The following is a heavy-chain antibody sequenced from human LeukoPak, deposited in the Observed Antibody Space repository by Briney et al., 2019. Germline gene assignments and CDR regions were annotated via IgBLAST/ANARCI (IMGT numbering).Heavy chain of an antibody. Sequence: SETLSLTCTVSGGSISSSSYYWGWIRQPPGKGLEWIGSIYYSGSTYYNPSLKSRVTISVDTSKNQFSLKLSSVTAADTAVYYCASVRRQALDYWGQGTLVTVSS. J-gene: IGHJ4*02. CDR1: GGSISSSSYY. CDR3: ASVRRQALDY. V-gene: IGHV4-39*01. D-gene: IGHD1-1*01. CDR2: IYYSGST.